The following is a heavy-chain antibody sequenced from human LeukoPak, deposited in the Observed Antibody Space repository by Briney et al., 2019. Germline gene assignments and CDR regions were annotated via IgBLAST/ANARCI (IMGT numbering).Heavy chain of an antibody. CDR3: ARARSSYGYGDAFDI. V-gene: IGHV3-48*03. D-gene: IGHD5-18*01. CDR1: GSTFSSYE. CDR2: ISSSGYTR. Sequence: PGGSLRLSCAASGSTFSSYEMNWVRQAPGKGLEWISYISSSGYTRFYADSVKGRFTISRDNSENTLYLQMNSLRAEDTAVYYCARARSSYGYGDAFDIGGQGTMGTVSS. J-gene: IGHJ3*02.